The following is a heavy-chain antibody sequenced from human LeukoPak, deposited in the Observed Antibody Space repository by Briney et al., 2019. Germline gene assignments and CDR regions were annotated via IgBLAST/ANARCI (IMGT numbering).Heavy chain of an antibody. CDR1: GFSFSTYW. D-gene: IGHD5-18*01. CDR2: IKQDGSEK. V-gene: IGHV3-7*01. J-gene: IGHJ4*02. Sequence: AGGSLRLSCAASGFSFSTYWMTWVRQAPGKGLEWVANIKQDGSEKFYVDSVKGRFTISIDNAKNSLYVQMNSLRVEDTAVYYCARDIVGYIYGLGRITLGFDSWGLGTVVTVSS. CDR3: ARDIVGYIYGLGRITLGFDS.